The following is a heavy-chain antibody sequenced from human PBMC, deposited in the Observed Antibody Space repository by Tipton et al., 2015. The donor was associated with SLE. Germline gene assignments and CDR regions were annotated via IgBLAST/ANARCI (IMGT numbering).Heavy chain of an antibody. Sequence: SLRLSCAASGFTFSSYGMHWVRQAPGKGLEWVAFIRYDGSNKYYADSVKGRFTISRDNSKNTLYLQMNSLRAEDTAVYYCARRKEYCTGGVCHFDYWGQGTLVTVSS. CDR3: ARRKEYCTGGVCHFDY. D-gene: IGHD2-8*02. J-gene: IGHJ4*02. CDR2: IRYDGSNK. CDR1: GFTFSSYG. V-gene: IGHV3-30*02.